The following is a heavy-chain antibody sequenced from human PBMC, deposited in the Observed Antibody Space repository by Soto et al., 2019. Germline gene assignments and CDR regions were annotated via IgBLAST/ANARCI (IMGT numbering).Heavy chain of an antibody. CDR3: ARWVGGSMFDNSGKYDS. CDR2: IAYDGSKT. V-gene: IGHV3-30*03. J-gene: IGHJ5*01. D-gene: IGHD3-22*01. Sequence: QVQVVEAGGGVVQPGRSLRLTCAASGFTFSSSGMHWVRQAPGKGLEWVALIAYDGSKTYYGDSVRGRFTISRDNSENTLFLQMNSLRAEDTAVYYCARWVGGSMFDNSGKYDSWGQGTLVTVSS. CDR1: GFTFSSSG.